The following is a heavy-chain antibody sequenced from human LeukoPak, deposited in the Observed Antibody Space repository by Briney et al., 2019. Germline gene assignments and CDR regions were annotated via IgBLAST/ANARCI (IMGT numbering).Heavy chain of an antibody. D-gene: IGHD3-10*01. CDR2: INPNSGGT. CDR1: GYTFTGYY. CDR3: ARGPRRSWFGTIQAVDY. J-gene: IGHJ4*02. Sequence: ASAKVSCKASGYTFTGYYMHWVRQAPGQGLEWMGWINPNSGGTNYAQKFQGRVTMTRDTSISTAYMELSRLRSDDTAVYYCARGPRRSWFGTIQAVDYWGQGTLVTVSS. V-gene: IGHV1-2*02.